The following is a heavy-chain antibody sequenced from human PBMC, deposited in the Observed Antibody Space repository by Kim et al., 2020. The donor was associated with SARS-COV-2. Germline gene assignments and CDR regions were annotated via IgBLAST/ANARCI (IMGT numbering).Heavy chain of an antibody. D-gene: IGHD4-17*01. V-gene: IGHV3-11*04. J-gene: IGHJ6*02. CDR2: ISSSGSTI. Sequence: GGSLRLSCAASGFTFSDYYMSWIRQAPGKGLEWASYISSSGSTIYYADSVKGRFTISRDNAKNSLYLQMNSLRAEDTAVYYCARENYGDREGPYYYGMDVWGQGTTVTVSS. CDR3: ARENYGDREGPYYYGMDV. CDR1: GFTFSDYY.